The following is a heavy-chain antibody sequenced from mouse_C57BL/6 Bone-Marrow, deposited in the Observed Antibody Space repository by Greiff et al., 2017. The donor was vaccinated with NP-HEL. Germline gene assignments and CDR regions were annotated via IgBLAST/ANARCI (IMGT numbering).Heavy chain of an antibody. J-gene: IGHJ2*01. CDR1: GYTFTSYG. CDR2: IYPRSGNT. Sequence: VQLQQSGAELARPGASVKLSCKASGYTFTSYGISWVKQRTGQGLGWIGEIYPRSGNTYYNEKFKGKATLTADKSSSTAYMELRSLTSEDSAVYFCARERASSGYQYYFDYWGQGTTLTVSS. D-gene: IGHD3-2*02. V-gene: IGHV1-81*01. CDR3: ARERASSGYQYYFDY.